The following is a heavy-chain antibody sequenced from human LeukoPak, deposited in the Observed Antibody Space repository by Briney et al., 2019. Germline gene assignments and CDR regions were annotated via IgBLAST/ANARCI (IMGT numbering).Heavy chain of an antibody. D-gene: IGHD3-22*01. V-gene: IGHV3-30*18. CDR2: ILYVGSNN. CDR3: AKTTAGMIVVEADY. Sequence: GGSLRLSCAASGFTFSSHGMHSVRQDPGNGMGWEAVILYVGSNNNYTDSVKGSLSTSRDTSKNTLYIQTNSLRAEHTALYYCAKTTAGMIVVEADYWGQGTRVTVSS. J-gene: IGHJ4*02. CDR1: GFTFSSHG.